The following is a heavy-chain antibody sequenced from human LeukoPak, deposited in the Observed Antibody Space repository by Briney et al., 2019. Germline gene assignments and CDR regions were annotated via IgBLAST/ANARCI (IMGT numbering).Heavy chain of an antibody. J-gene: IGHJ4*02. D-gene: IGHD3-9*01. CDR1: GFTFSSYA. CDR2: ISSSSSTI. CDR3: ARDPAITYYDILTVSTLDY. V-gene: IGHV3-48*04. Sequence: PGGSLRLSCAASGFTFSSYAMSWVRQAPGKGLEWVSYISSSSSTIYYADSVKGRFTISRDNAKNSLYLQMNSLRAEDTAVYYCARDPAITYYDILTVSTLDYWGQGTLVTVSS.